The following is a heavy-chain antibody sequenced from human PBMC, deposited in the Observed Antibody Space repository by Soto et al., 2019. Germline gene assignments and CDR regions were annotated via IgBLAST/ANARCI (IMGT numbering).Heavy chain of an antibody. J-gene: IGHJ4*02. V-gene: IGHV4-30-4*01. CDR1: DGSISSGDYY. CDR3: ASRDGFNYPYFDS. CDR2: IYYSGNT. D-gene: IGHD5-12*01. Sequence: SETLSLTCAVSDGSISSGDYYWSWIRQPPGKGLEWIGYIYYSGNTYYNPSLKSRITISVDTSKNQFSLKLYSVTAADTAVYYCASRDGFNYPYFDSWGQGTLVTVSS.